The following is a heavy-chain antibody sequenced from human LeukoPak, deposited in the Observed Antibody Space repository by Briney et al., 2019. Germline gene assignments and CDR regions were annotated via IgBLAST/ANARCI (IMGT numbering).Heavy chain of an antibody. CDR2: IYYSGSS. D-gene: IGHD3-16*01. Sequence: NPSETLSLTCTVSGDSVSSENYYWGWFRQPPGKGLEWLGSIYYSGSSYYNPSVKSRVTISVDTSKNQFSLKLSSVTAADTAVYYCARQRSDTASDYPYYFFYYMDVWGNGTAVTISS. CDR1: GDSVSSENYY. CDR3: ARQRSDTASDYPYYFFYYMDV. J-gene: IGHJ6*03. V-gene: IGHV4-39*01.